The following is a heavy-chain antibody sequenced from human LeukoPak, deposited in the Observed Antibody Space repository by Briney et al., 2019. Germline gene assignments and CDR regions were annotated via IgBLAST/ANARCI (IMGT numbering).Heavy chain of an antibody. CDR2: IYYSGST. Sequence: SETLSLTCTVSGGSLSGHYWSWIRQRPGKGLERGGYIYYSGSTNYNPSLKSRVTISVDTAKNQFSLKLSSVPAADTAVYYCARSWRTKRWLQLKNNWFDPWGQGTLVTVSS. J-gene: IGHJ5*02. CDR3: ARSWRTKRWLQLKNNWFDP. V-gene: IGHV4-59*11. D-gene: IGHD5-24*01. CDR1: GGSLSGHY.